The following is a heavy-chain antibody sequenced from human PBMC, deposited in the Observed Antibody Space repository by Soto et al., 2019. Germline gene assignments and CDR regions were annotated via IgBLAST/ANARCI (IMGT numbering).Heavy chain of an antibody. V-gene: IGHV3-30*18. Sequence: GGSLRLSCAASVFTFSSYGMHWFRQAPGKGREWVAVISYDGSNKYYADSVKGRFTISRDNSKNTLYLQMNSLRAEDTAVYYCAKDVVVGATTGLGDYYYYYGMDVWGQGTTVTVSS. CDR1: VFTFSSYG. CDR2: ISYDGSNK. J-gene: IGHJ6*02. CDR3: AKDVVVGATTGLGDYYYYYGMDV. D-gene: IGHD1-26*01.